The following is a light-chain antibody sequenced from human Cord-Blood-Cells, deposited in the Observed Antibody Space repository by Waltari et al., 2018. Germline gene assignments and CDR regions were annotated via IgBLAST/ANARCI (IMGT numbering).Light chain of an antibody. V-gene: IGKV2D-29*02. Sequence: DFGLTQTQLSLSVPFGQPPSIPCKSGQSLQRGDGKTYLCWYLQKPGQSPQLLIYEVSNRASGVPDRFSGSGSGTDFTLKISRVEAEDVGVYYCMQSIQLPITFGQGTNLEIK. CDR2: EVS. CDR1: QSLQRGDGKTY. CDR3: MQSIQLPIT. J-gene: IGKJ5*01.